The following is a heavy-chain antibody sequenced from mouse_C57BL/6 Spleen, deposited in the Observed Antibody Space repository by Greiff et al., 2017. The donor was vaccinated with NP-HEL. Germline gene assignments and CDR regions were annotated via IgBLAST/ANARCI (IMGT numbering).Heavy chain of an antibody. CDR1: GYTFTSYW. CDR3: ATGVYDADYYAMDY. V-gene: IGHV1-69*01. D-gene: IGHD2-12*01. J-gene: IGHJ4*01. CDR2: IDPSDSYT. Sequence: VKLQQPGAELVMPGASVKLSCKASGYTFTSYWMHWVKQRPGQGLEWIGEIDPSDSYTNYNQKFKGKSTLTVDKSSSTAYMQLSSLTSEDSAVYYCATGVYDADYYAMDYWGQGTSVTVSS.